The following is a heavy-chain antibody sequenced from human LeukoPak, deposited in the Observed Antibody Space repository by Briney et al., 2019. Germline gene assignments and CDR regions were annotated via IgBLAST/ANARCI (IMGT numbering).Heavy chain of an antibody. V-gene: IGHV3-64*01. J-gene: IGHJ5*02. CDR2: ISSNGGST. Sequence: SCKASGFTFSSYAMHWVRQAPGKGLEYVSAISSNGGSTYYANSVKGRFTISRDNSKNTLYLQMGSLRAEDMAVYYCAREVTSTGTPFYNWFDPWGQGTLVTVSS. D-gene: IGHD1-1*01. CDR3: AREVTSTGTPFYNWFDP. CDR1: GFTFSSYA.